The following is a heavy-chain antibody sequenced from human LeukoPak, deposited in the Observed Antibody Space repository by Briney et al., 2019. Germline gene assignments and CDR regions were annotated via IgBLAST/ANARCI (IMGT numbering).Heavy chain of an antibody. CDR3: AREDGDAFDI. CDR2: IGSSGGSR. Sequence: GGSLRLSCAASGFTFSSYEMDWVRRAPGKGLEWVSYIGSSGGSRYYADSVKGRFTSSRDDAKNSLYLQMNSLRVEDTAVYYCAREDGDAFDIWGQGTVVSVSS. D-gene: IGHD5-24*01. V-gene: IGHV3-48*03. J-gene: IGHJ3*02. CDR1: GFTFSSYE.